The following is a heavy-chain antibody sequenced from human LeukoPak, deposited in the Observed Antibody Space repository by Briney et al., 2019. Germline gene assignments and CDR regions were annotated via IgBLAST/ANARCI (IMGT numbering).Heavy chain of an antibody. CDR2: IYYSGST. CDR3: AGPPLFGVVIITTTQHDNWFDP. V-gene: IGHV4-59*01. D-gene: IGHD3-3*01. CDR1: GGSISSYY. Sequence: KPSETLSLTCTVSGGSISSYYWSSIRQPPGKGLEWIGYIYYSGSTNNNPSLKRRVTISVDTSKNQFSLKLSSMTAAATAVYYCAGPPLFGVVIITTTQHDNWFDPWGQGTLVTVSS. J-gene: IGHJ5*02.